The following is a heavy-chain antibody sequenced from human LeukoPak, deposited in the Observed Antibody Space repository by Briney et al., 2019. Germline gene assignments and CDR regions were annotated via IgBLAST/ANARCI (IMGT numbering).Heavy chain of an antibody. J-gene: IGHJ4*02. CDR2: IKPDGSDK. CDR3: AKGGDH. D-gene: IGHD3-16*01. V-gene: IGHV3-7*01. CDR1: GFTFSTYW. Sequence: GGSLRLSCAASGFTFSTYWMNWVRQAPGKGLEWVANIKPDGSDKYYVDSMKGRFTVSRDNAKNSLYLQMNSLGAEDTAVYYCAKGGDHWGQGTLVTVSS.